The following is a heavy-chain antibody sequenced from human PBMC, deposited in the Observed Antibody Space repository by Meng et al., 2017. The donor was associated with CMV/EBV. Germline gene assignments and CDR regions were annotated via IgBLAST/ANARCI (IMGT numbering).Heavy chain of an antibody. CDR2: IYTSGST. CDR3: ARGGLYYYDSSGHFDY. CDR1: GGSISSYY. Sequence: QVQLLESGPRLVKPSETLSLTCPVSGGSISSYYWSWIRQPAGKGLEWIGRIYTSGSTNYNPSLKSRVTMSVDTSKNQFSLKLSSVTAADTAVYYCARGGLYYYDSSGHFDYWGQGTLVTVSS. D-gene: IGHD3-22*01. J-gene: IGHJ4*02. V-gene: IGHV4-4*07.